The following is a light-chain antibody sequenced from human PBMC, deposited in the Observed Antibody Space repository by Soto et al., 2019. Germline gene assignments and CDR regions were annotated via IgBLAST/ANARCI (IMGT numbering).Light chain of an antibody. CDR1: QGISTY. J-gene: IGKJ1*01. CDR3: QQSYNTTWT. CDR2: AAS. V-gene: IGKV1-39*01. Sequence: DIQMTQSPSSLSESAGDRVTITCRASQGISTYLNWYQQKPGKAPKLLIYAASSLQSGVPSRFSGSGSETDFTLTISSLQPEDFATYSCQQSYNTTWTSGQGTKVEIQ.